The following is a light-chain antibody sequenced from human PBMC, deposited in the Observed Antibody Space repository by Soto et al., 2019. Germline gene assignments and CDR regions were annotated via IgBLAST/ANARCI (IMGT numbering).Light chain of an antibody. CDR2: AAS. Sequence: DIHLTQSPSFVSASVVDIVTITCQASQDVSSYLAWYQQQPGKAPKILIYAASTLQSGVPSRFSGSGSGTEFTLTISSLQPEDFATYYCQQLNSYPRTFGQGTRLEIK. CDR1: QDVSSY. CDR3: QQLNSYPRT. J-gene: IGKJ5*01. V-gene: IGKV1-9*01.